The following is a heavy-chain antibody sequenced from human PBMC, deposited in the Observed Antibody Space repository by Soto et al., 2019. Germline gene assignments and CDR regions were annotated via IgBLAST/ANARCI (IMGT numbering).Heavy chain of an antibody. V-gene: IGHV3-15*04. J-gene: IGHJ6*02. D-gene: IGHD2-2*01. CDR3: TTGAVVVPAAISYDDYYYGMDV. Sequence: GPLRLSRAASGITFSNAWVSCHRQSPGKGLEPVGRIESPTDGGTPDYAARVIRRFTISRHDSKNTLYLQMNSLKTEDTAVQYCTTGAVVVPAAISYDDYYYGMDVWGQGTTVTVSS. CDR2: IESPTDGGTP. CDR1: GITFSNAW.